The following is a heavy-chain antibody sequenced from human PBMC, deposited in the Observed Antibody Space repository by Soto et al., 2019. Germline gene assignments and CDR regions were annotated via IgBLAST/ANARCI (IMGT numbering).Heavy chain of an antibody. CDR3: ARGGGGSGSGIDKKGDYYYYYMDV. J-gene: IGHJ6*03. D-gene: IGHD3-10*01. V-gene: IGHV4-59*01. CDR2: IYYSGST. CDR1: GGSISSYY. Sequence: SETLSLTCTVSGGSISSYYWSWIRQPPGKGLEWIGYIYYSGSTNYNPSLKSRVTISVDTSKNQFSLKLSSVTAADTAVYYCARGGGGSGSGIDKKGDYYYYYMDVWGKGTTVTVSS.